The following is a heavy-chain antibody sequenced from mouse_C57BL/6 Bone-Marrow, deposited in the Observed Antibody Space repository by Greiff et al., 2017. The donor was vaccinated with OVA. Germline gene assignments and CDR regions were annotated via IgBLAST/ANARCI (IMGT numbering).Heavy chain of an antibody. V-gene: IGHV1-66*01. CDR2: IYPGSGNT. Sequence: QVQLQQSGPELVKPGASVKISCKASGYSFTSYYIHWVKQRPGQGLEWIGWIYPGSGNTKYNEKFKGKATLTADTSSSTAYMQLSSLTSEDSAVYYCARITTVVAPYYAMDYWGQGTSVTVSS. CDR1: GYSFTSYY. J-gene: IGHJ4*01. CDR3: ARITTVVAPYYAMDY. D-gene: IGHD1-1*01.